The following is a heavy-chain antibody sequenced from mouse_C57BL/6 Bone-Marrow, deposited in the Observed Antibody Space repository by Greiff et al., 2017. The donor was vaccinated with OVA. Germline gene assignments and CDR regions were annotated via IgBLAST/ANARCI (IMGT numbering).Heavy chain of an antibody. V-gene: IGHV1-76*01. CDR2: IYPGSGNT. CDR1: GYTFTDYY. Sequence: QVQLQQSGAELVRPGASVKLSCKASGYTFTDYYINRVKQRPGQGLEWIARIYPGSGNTYYNEKFKGKATLTAEKSSSTAYMQLSSLTSEDSAVYFCARGSGVYSNYIAYWGQGTLVTVSA. D-gene: IGHD2-5*01. CDR3: ARGSGVYSNYIAY. J-gene: IGHJ3*01.